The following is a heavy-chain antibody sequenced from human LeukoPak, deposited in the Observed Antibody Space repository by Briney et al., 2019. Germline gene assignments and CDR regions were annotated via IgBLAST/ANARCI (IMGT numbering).Heavy chain of an antibody. Sequence: GGSLRLSCAASGFTFSSYGMHWVRQAPGKGLEWEAVIWYDGSNKYYTDSVKGRFTISRDNSKNTLYLQMNSLRAEDTAVYYCARAKEYCSGNRCFPGEYYNGTDVWVPGTQVTVS. CDR2: IWYDGSNK. D-gene: IGHD2-15*01. CDR1: GFTFSSYG. V-gene: IGHV3-33*01. CDR3: ARAKEYCSGNRCFPGEYYNGTDV. J-gene: IGHJ6*02.